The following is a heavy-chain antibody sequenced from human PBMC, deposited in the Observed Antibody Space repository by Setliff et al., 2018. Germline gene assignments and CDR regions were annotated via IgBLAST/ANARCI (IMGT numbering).Heavy chain of an antibody. CDR3: ARGSRGFDY. CDR2: VFTATDDT. J-gene: IGHJ4*02. V-gene: IGHV1-2*06. Sequence: GASVKVSCKTSGYSFTKYFLHWVRQAPGQGLEWMGRVFTATDDTQFRTEFQGRVSVTRDTSMSTTYMELSSLTSEDTAVYFCARGSRGFDYWGQGALVTVSS. CDR1: GYSFTKYF.